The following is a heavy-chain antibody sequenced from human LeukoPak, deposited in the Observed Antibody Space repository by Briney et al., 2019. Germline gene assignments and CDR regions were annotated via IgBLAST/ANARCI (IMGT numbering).Heavy chain of an antibody. CDR1: GGSISGYY. CDR2: IPHTGST. Sequence: KPSETLSLTCTVSGGSISGYYWSWIRQPPGARLEWLGYIPHTGSTNYNPSLASRVTMSVDTSKNQFSLKLTSVTAADTAVYHCAREGAFGYYYGMDVWGQGTTVTVSS. J-gene: IGHJ6*02. CDR3: AREGAFGYYYGMDV. D-gene: IGHD3-3*01. V-gene: IGHV4-59*01.